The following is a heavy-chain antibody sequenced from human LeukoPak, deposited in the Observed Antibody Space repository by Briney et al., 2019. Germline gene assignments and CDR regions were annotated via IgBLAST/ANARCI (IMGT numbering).Heavy chain of an antibody. V-gene: IGHV4-31*03. J-gene: IGHJ4*02. CDR1: GGSISSGGYY. CDR3: ARGSVATIFGVVIIKEYYFDY. D-gene: IGHD3-3*01. Sequence: PSETLSLTCTVSGGSISSGGYYWSWIRQHPGKGLEWIGYIYYSGSTYYNPSLKSRVTISVDTSKNQFSLKLSSVTAADTAVYYCARGSVATIFGVVIIKEYYFDYWGQGTLVTVSS. CDR2: IYYSGST.